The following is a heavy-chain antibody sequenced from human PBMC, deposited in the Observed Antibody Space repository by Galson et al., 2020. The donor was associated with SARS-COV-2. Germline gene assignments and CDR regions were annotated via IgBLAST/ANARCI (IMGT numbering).Heavy chain of an antibody. CDR2: ISSSGSTI. CDR1: GFTLRDYY. V-gene: IGHV3-11*01. J-gene: IGHJ5*02. CDR3: ARAKYDPGSYYWFDP. Sequence: GESLKISCAASGFTLRDYYMSWIRQAPGKGLEWVSYISSSGSTIYYADSVTGRFTISRDNAGNSVYLQMNGLTAEDTAVYYCARAKYDPGSYYWFDPWGQGTLVTVSS. D-gene: IGHD3-10*01.